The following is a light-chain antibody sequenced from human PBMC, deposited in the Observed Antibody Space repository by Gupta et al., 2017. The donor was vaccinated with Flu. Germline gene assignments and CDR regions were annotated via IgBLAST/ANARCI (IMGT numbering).Light chain of an antibody. J-gene: IGLJ1*01. CDR2: GYT. Sequence: QPVLTQPPSVTGAPGQRVTMSCALSSSDVGTHYDVHWYQQLPGTGPRLLIYGYTDRPSGVAYRFSGFKSGTSAYLAITDLQAEDEADYYCQSYDDTRGDYVFGTGTKLSVL. CDR3: QSYDDTRGDYV. CDR1: SSDVGTHYD. V-gene: IGLV1-40*01.